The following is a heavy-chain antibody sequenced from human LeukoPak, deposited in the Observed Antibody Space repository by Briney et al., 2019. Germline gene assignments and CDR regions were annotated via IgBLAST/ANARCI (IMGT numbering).Heavy chain of an antibody. D-gene: IGHD5-18*01. CDR3: AKDTVRGYSYGQFDY. V-gene: IGHV3-23*01. CDR2: ISGSGGST. CDR1: GSTFSSYA. Sequence: PGGSLRLSCAASGSTFSSYAMSWVRQAPGKGLEWVSAISGSGGSTYYADSVKGRFTISRDNSKNTLYLQMNSLRAEDTAVYYCAKDTVRGYSYGQFDYWGQGTLVTVSS. J-gene: IGHJ4*02.